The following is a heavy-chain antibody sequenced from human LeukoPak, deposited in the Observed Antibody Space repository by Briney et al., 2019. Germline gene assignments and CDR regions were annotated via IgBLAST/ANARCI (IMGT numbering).Heavy chain of an antibody. V-gene: IGHV3-48*01. CDR2: ISSSSSTI. Sequence: GGSLRLSCAASGFIFSSYSMNWVRQAPGKGLEWVSYISSSSSTIYYADSVKGRFTISRDNSKNTLYLQMNSLRAEDTAVYYCARSGSSCFDYWGQGALVTVSS. J-gene: IGHJ4*02. D-gene: IGHD6-13*01. CDR1: GFIFSSYS. CDR3: ARSGSSCFDY.